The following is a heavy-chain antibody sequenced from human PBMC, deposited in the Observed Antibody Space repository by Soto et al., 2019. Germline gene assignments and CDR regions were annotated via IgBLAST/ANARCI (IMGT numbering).Heavy chain of an antibody. CDR1: GGSINSNRW. J-gene: IGHJ5*02. V-gene: IGHV4-4*02. Sequence: QVKLQESGPGLVKPSGTLSLTCAVSGGSINSNRWWTWVRQAPGKGLEWIGEIHDGGTTNYNLSLKSRVTLSIDESKNQFSLDMKSVSAADTAVYYCAGQWAPGYGAFDPWGQGILVTVSS. D-gene: IGHD3-9*01. CDR2: IHDGGTT. CDR3: AGQWAPGYGAFDP.